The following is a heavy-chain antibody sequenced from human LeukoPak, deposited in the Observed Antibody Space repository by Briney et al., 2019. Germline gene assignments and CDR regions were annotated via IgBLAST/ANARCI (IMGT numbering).Heavy chain of an antibody. CDR1: GYTFTSYG. CDR3: ARGSYEDY. V-gene: IGHV1-18*01. D-gene: IGHD3-16*01. CDR2: VSPYNDNT. J-gene: IGHJ4*02. Sequence: SVQVSCKASGYTFTSYGITWVRQAPGQGLEWMGWVSPYNDNTNYAQNLQDRVTMTTDTSATTAYMELRSLRSDDTAVYYCARGSYEDYWGQGTLVTVSS.